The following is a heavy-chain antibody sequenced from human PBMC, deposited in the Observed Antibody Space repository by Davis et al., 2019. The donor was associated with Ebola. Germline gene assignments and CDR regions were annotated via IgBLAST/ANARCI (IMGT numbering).Heavy chain of an antibody. V-gene: IGHV3-30-3*01. D-gene: IGHD1-7*01. CDR2: ISYDGSNK. CDR3: ARDLTGTSYYGMDV. J-gene: IGHJ6*02. Sequence: GGSLRLSCAASGFTFSSYAMHWVRQAPGKGLEWVAGISYDGSNKYYADSVKGRFTISRDNSKNTLYLQMNSLRAEDTAVYYCARDLTGTSYYGMDVWGQGTTVTVSS. CDR1: GFTFSSYA.